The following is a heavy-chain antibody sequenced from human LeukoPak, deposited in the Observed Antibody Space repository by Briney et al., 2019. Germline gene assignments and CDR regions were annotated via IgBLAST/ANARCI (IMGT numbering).Heavy chain of an antibody. V-gene: IGHV4-59*12. CDR2: IYYSGST. Sequence: PSETLSLTCTVSGGSISSYYWSWIRQPPGKGLEWIGYIYYSGSTNYNPSLKSRVTISVDTSKNQFSLKLSSVTAADTAVYYCAREETYYDYVWGSYRYRFDPWGQGTLVTVSS. J-gene: IGHJ5*02. D-gene: IGHD3-16*02. CDR3: AREETYYDYVWGSYRYRFDP. CDR1: GGSISSYY.